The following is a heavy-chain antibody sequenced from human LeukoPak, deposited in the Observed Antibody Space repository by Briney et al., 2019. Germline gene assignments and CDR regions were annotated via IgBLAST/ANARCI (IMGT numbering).Heavy chain of an antibody. CDR3: AREMIGGHSFDY. Sequence: SVKVSCKASGGTFSSYAISWVRQAPGQGLEWMGGTIPIFGTANYAQKFQGRVTMTRDTSTSTVYMELSSLRSEDTAVYYCAREMIGGHSFDYWGQGTLVTVSS. V-gene: IGHV1-69*05. D-gene: IGHD3-22*01. CDR2: TIPIFGTA. J-gene: IGHJ4*02. CDR1: GGTFSSYA.